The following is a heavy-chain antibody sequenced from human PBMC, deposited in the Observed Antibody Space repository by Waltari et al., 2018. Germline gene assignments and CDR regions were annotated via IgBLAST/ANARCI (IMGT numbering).Heavy chain of an antibody. V-gene: IGHV3-30*18. D-gene: IGHD1-26*01. CDR2: MSYDGRNK. CDR3: AKDDGRGLCFDY. Sequence: QVQRVESGGGVVQPGRSLRLSCAASGFTFSAYGMHWVRQAPGKGLEWVAVMSYDGRNKNYADSVKGRVTISRDSSNNTLYLQMNSLRAEDTAVYYCAKDDGRGLCFDYWGQGTLVTVSS. CDR1: GFTFSAYG. J-gene: IGHJ4*02.